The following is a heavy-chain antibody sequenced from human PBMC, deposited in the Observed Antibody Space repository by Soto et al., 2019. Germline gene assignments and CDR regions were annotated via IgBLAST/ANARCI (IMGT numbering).Heavy chain of an antibody. J-gene: IGHJ4*02. CDR3: VRLTIGYNGFYYLDY. Sequence: PGGSLRLSCAASGFTFSSYSMNWVRQAPGKGLEWVSYISSSSSTIYYADSVKGRFTISRDNAKNSLYLQMNSLRDEDTAVYYCVRLTIGYNGFYYLDYWGQGTLVTVSS. D-gene: IGHD5-12*01. V-gene: IGHV3-48*02. CDR1: GFTFSSYS. CDR2: ISSSSSTI.